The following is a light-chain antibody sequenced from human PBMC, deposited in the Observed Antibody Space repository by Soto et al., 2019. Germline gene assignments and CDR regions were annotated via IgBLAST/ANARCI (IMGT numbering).Light chain of an antibody. Sequence: DIQMTQSPSTLSASVGDRVTITCRASQSIRNWLAWYQDKPGKAPKLLIYGASSLESGVPSRISGSGSGTEFTLTIGGLQPDDFATYYCQHYNAFPWPFGQGTKVEIK. CDR3: QHYNAFPWP. CDR1: QSIRNW. J-gene: IGKJ1*01. CDR2: GAS. V-gene: IGKV1-5*01.